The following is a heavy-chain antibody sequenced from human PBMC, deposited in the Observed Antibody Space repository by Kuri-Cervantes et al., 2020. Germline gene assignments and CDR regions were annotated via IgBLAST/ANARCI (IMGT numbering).Heavy chain of an antibody. CDR3: ARDLDIQLWLAASPGCLDY. V-gene: IGHV3-30-3*01. J-gene: IGHJ4*02. CDR1: GFTFGDYA. CDR2: ISYDGSNK. Sequence: GESLKISCTASGFTFGDYAMSWVRQAPGKGLEWVAVISYDGSNKYYADSVKGRFTISRDNSKNTLYLQMNSLRAEDTAVYYCARDLDIQLWLAASPGCLDYWGQGTLVTVSS. D-gene: IGHD5-18*01.